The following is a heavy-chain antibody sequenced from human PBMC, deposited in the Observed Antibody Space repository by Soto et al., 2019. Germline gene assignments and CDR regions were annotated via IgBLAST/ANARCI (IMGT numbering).Heavy chain of an antibody. D-gene: IGHD2-2*01. CDR3: ARGRGYCSTTNCYVDY. Sequence: SGGSLRLSCAASGFPFSSYSMNWVRQAPGKGLEWVSYIRNSPSNTYYADSVRGRFTISRDNGKNSLYLQMNSLREEDTGIYYCARGRGYCSTTNCYVDYWGQGTPVTVSS. J-gene: IGHJ4*02. CDR2: IRNSPSNT. V-gene: IGHV3-48*02. CDR1: GFPFSSYS.